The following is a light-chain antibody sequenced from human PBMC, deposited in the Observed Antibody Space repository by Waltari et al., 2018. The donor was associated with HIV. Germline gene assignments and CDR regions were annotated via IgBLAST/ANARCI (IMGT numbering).Light chain of an antibody. CDR3: QAWDSSTVL. CDR2: QDN. J-gene: IGLJ2*01. Sequence: SYELTQPPSVSVSPGQTASITCSGDTLGDTYACWYQQRTGQSPVLFIYQDNKRPLGIPERFSGSKSGNTATLTISGTQPMDEADYFCQAWDSSTVLFGGGTKLTVL. V-gene: IGLV3-1*01. CDR1: TLGDTY.